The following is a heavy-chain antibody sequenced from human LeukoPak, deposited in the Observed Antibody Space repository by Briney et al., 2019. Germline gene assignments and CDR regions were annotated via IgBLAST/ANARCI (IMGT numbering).Heavy chain of an antibody. V-gene: IGHV3-33*06. CDR1: GFTFSSYG. J-gene: IGHJ4*02. Sequence: GGSLRLSCAASGFTFSSYGMHWVRQAPGKGLEWVAVIWYDGGNKYYADSVKGRFTISRDNSKNTLYLQMNSLRAEDTAVYYCAKGPTYGSGVTPLSYWGQGTLVTVSS. CDR2: IWYDGGNK. CDR3: AKGPTYGSGVTPLSY. D-gene: IGHD3-10*01.